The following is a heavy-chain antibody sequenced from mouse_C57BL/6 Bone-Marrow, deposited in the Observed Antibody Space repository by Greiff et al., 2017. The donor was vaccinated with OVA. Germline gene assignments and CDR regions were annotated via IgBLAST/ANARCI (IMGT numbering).Heavy chain of an antibody. V-gene: IGHV1-47*01. CDR1: GYTFTTYP. CDR2: FHPYNDDT. J-gene: IGHJ1*03. D-gene: IGHD1-1*01. Sequence: QVQLKESGAELVKPGASVKMSCKASGYTFTTYPIEWMKQNHGKSLEWIGNFHPYNDDTKYNEKFKGKATLTVEKSSSTVYLELSRLTSDDSGVYYCARGYYGSSPRSYWYFDVGGTGTTVTVSS. CDR3: ARGYYGSSPRSYWYFDV.